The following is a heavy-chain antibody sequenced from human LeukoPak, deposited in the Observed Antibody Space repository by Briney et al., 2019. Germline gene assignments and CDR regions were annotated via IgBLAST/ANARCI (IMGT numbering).Heavy chain of an antibody. CDR1: GYTLTELS. CDR2: FDPEDGET. Sequence: ASVKVSCKVSGYTLTELSMHWVRQAPGKGLEWMGGFDPEDGETIYAQKFQGRVTMTEDTSTDTAYMELSSLRSEDTAVYYCATSDYYGSGSYYNPPDYWGQGTLVTVSS. J-gene: IGHJ4*02. V-gene: IGHV1-24*01. CDR3: ATSDYYGSGSYYNPPDY. D-gene: IGHD3-10*01.